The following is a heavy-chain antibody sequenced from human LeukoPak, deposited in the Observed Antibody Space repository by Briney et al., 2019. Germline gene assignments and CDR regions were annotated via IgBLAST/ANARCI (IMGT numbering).Heavy chain of an antibody. CDR3: AKAPVTTCSGAYCYPFDY. D-gene: IGHD2-15*01. J-gene: IGHJ4*02. CDR1: GFSFSRYW. Sequence: GGSLRLSCGASGFSFSRYWMSWVRQAPGKGLEWVANINQDGSEKYYVDSVKGRFTISRDNAKNSLYLLVNSLTAEDTAVYYCAKAPVTTCSGAYCYPFDYWGQGTLVTVSS. CDR2: INQDGSEK. V-gene: IGHV3-7*01.